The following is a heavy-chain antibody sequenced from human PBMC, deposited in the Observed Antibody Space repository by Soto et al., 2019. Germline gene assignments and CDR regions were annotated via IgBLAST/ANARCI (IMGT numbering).Heavy chain of an antibody. CDR1: GGSISSGGYY. CDR3: ARAPGIAAAGTVWFDP. V-gene: IGHV4-31*03. D-gene: IGHD6-13*01. Sequence: QVQLQESGPGLVKPSQTLSLTCTVSGGSISSGGYYWSWIRQHPGKGLEWIGYIYYSGSTYYNPSLKSRVTISVDTSKNQFSLKLSSVTAADTAVYYCARAPGIAAAGTVWFDPWGQGTLVTVSS. CDR2: IYYSGST. J-gene: IGHJ5*02.